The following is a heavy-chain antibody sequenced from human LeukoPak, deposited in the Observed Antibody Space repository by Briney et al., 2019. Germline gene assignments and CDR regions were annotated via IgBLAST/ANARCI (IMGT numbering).Heavy chain of an antibody. CDR1: EFTFNNYA. V-gene: IGHV3-23*01. Sequence: GGSLRLSCAASEFTFNNYAMNWVRQAPGKGLEWVSVISGSGGSTYYADSVKGRFTISRDNSKNTLFLQMNSLGAEDSAVYYCATDREGDPSAYYLVGGQGTLITVSS. CDR2: ISGSGGST. CDR3: ATDREGDPSAYYLV. D-gene: IGHD3-22*01. J-gene: IGHJ4*02.